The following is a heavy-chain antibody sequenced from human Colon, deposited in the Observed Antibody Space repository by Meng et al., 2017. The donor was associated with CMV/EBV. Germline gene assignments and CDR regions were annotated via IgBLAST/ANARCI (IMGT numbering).Heavy chain of an antibody. J-gene: IGHJ4*02. CDR1: KGTFTSYP. D-gene: IGHD2-21*02. Sequence: QDQQEQSGAGGKKPGSSVKVPRKASKGTFTSYPISWVRQGPGQGFEWVGGIITISGTTDYAQKFQGRVTITADESTSTAYMKLSNLRSEDTAIYYCARVICGGDCYLDYWGRGTLVTVSS. CDR2: IITISGTT. V-gene: IGHV1-69*12. CDR3: ARVICGGDCYLDY.